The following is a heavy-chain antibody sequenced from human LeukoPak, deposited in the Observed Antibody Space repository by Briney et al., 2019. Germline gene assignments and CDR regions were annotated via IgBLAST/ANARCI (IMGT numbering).Heavy chain of an antibody. CDR3: ARGVYDGFDY. CDR1: GGSVSSGSYY. Sequence: SETLSLTCTVSGGSVSSGSYYWSWIRQPPGKGLECIGYIYYSGSTNYNPSLKSRVTISVDTSKNQFSLKLSSVTAADTAVYYCARGVYDGFDYWGQGTLVTVSS. J-gene: IGHJ4*02. V-gene: IGHV4-61*01. CDR2: IYYSGST. D-gene: IGHD6-13*01.